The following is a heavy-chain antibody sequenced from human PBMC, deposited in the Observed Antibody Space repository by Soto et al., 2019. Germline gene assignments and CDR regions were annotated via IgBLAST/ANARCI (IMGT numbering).Heavy chain of an antibody. CDR2: ISAYNGNT. CDR1: GYTFSSYH. D-gene: IGHD3-3*01. Sequence: ASVKVSCKASGYTFSSYHISWVRQAPGQGLEWMGWISAYNGNTNYAQKLQGRVTMTTDTSTSTAYMELRSLRSDDTAVYYCAREYDFWSGYSDYYYGMDVWGQGTTVTVSS. J-gene: IGHJ6*02. CDR3: AREYDFWSGYSDYYYGMDV. V-gene: IGHV1-18*01.